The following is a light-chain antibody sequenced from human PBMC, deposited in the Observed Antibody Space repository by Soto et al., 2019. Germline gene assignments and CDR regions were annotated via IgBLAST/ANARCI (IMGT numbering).Light chain of an antibody. Sequence: QSVLTQPPSATGSRGQSVTISCTGTKSDIGVYDFVSWYQHLPGKAPRLIIYEVFQRPSGVPDRFSGSKSGNTASLTVSGLQAADEADYFCNSYAGSNPYVFGRGTKVTVL. CDR1: KSDIGVYDF. J-gene: IGLJ1*01. V-gene: IGLV2-8*01. CDR3: NSYAGSNPYV. CDR2: EVF.